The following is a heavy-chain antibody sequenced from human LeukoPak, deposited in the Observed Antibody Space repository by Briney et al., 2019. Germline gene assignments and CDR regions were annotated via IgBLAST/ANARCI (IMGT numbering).Heavy chain of an antibody. V-gene: IGHV1-58*01. CDR2: IVVGSGNT. D-gene: IGHD6-19*01. J-gene: IGHJ4*02. CDR3: AAVSQIAVAGTGDY. CDR1: GFTFTSSA. Sequence: SVKVSFKASGFTFTSSAVQWVRQARGQRLEWIGWIVVGSGNTNYAQKFQERVTITRDMSTSTAYMELSSLRSEDTAVYYCAAVSQIAVAGTGDYWGQGTLVTVSS.